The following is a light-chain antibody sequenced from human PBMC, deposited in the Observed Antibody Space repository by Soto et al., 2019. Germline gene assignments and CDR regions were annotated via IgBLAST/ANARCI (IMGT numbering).Light chain of an antibody. V-gene: IGLV2-23*02. Sequence: QSALTQPASVSGSPGQSITISCSGTGSDVGSDNLVSWYKHHPGKAPKLIIYQVTKRPSGVSNRFSGSKSGNTASLTISGLQSADEADYYCCSFAGSPWVFGGGTQLTVL. J-gene: IGLJ3*02. CDR3: CSFAGSPWV. CDR2: QVT. CDR1: GSDVGSDNL.